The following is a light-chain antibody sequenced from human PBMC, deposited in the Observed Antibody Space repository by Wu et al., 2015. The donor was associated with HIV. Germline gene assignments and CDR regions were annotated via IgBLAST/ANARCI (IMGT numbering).Light chain of an antibody. Sequence: EIVLTQSPGTLSLSPGERATLSCRASQTVPINYLAWYQQKPGQAPRLLIYAASSRATGIPDRFSGSGSGTDFTLTISSLEPEDFAVYYCQQRINWPPQNTFGQGTKLEIK. CDR2: AAS. CDR1: QTVPINY. J-gene: IGKJ2*01. CDR3: QQRINWPPQNT. V-gene: IGKV3D-20*02.